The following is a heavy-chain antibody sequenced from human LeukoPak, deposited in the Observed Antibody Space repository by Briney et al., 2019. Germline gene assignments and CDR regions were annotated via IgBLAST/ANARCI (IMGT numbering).Heavy chain of an antibody. V-gene: IGHV4-39*07. D-gene: IGHD3-22*01. CDR2: FYYSGST. J-gene: IGHJ6*03. CDR3: ARTQRGYHYDSSGYPNEYYYYYMDV. Sequence: SETLSLTCTVSGGSISNNGYYWGWIRQPPGKGREWIGSFYYSGSTYYNPSLKSRVTISVDTSKNQFSLKLSSVTAADTAVYYCARTQRGYHYDSSGYPNEYYYYYMDVWGKGTTVTISS. CDR1: GGSISNNGYY.